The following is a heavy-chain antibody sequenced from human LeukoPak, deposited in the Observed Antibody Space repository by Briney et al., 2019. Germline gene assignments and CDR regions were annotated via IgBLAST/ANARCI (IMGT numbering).Heavy chain of an antibody. CDR3: ASLSLYYYDTSGFSRGYFDY. Sequence: SQTLSLTCAVSGDSISSGGHSWSWIRQPPGKGLEWIGYIYHSGSTYYNPSLKSRVTISVDRSKNQFSLKLSSVTAADTAVYYCASLSLYYYDTSGFSRGYFDYWGQGALVSVSS. V-gene: IGHV4-30-2*01. CDR1: GDSISSGGHS. D-gene: IGHD3-22*01. CDR2: IYHSGST. J-gene: IGHJ4*02.